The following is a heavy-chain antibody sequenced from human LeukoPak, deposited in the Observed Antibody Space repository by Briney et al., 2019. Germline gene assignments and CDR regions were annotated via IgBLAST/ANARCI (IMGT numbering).Heavy chain of an antibody. D-gene: IGHD4-23*01. Sequence: SETLPLTCTVSGGSISSGSYYWSWIRQPAGKGLEWIGRIYTSGSTNYNPSLKSRVTISVDTSKNQFSLKLSSVTAADTAVYYCARGPADYGGNSDYYYYGMDVWGQGTTVTVSS. CDR1: GGSISSGSYY. CDR2: IYTSGST. V-gene: IGHV4-61*02. CDR3: ARGPADYGGNSDYYYYGMDV. J-gene: IGHJ6*02.